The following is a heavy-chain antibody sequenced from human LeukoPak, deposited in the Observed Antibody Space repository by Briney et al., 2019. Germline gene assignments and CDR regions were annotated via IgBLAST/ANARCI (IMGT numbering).Heavy chain of an antibody. CDR3: ARGPYSSSWYLRSYYFDY. V-gene: IGHV4-31*03. CDR2: IYYSGST. D-gene: IGHD6-13*01. CDR1: GGSISSGGYY. Sequence: SQTLSLTCTVSGGSISSGGYYWSWIRQHPGKGLEWIGYIYYSGSTYYNPSLKSRVTISVDTSKNQFSLKLSSVTAADTAVYYCARGPYSSSWYLRSYYFDYWGQGTLVTVSS. J-gene: IGHJ4*02.